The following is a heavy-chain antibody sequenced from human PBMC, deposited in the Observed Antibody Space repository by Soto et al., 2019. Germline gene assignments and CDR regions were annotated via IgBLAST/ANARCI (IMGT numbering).Heavy chain of an antibody. D-gene: IGHD4-17*01. CDR1: GGSISRGDYY. CDR2: IYYSGST. J-gene: IGHJ4*02. CDR3: ARSLNPTVSFDY. Sequence: SETLSLTCTVSGGSISRGDYYWSWIRQPPGKGLEWIGYIYYSGSTYYNPSLKSRVTISVDTSKNQFSLKLSSVTAADTAVYCCARSLNPTVSFDYWGQGTLVTVSS. V-gene: IGHV4-30-4*01.